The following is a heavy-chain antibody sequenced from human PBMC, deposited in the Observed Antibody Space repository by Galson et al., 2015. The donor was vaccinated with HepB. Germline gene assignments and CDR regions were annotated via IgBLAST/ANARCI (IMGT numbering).Heavy chain of an antibody. Sequence: SLRLSCAASGFTFSSYAMHWVRQAPGKGLEWVAVISYDGSNKYYADSVKGRFTISRDNSKNTLYLQMNSLRAEDTAVYYCASLIVVVPAAPYYGMDVWGQGTTVTV. V-gene: IGHV3-30-3*01. D-gene: IGHD2-2*01. J-gene: IGHJ6*02. CDR1: GFTFSSYA. CDR3: ASLIVVVPAAPYYGMDV. CDR2: ISYDGSNK.